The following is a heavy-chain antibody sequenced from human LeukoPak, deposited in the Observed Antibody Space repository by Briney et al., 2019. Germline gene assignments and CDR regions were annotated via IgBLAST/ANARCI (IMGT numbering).Heavy chain of an antibody. V-gene: IGHV1-46*03. CDR2: INPSGGST. CDR1: GYTFTSYY. D-gene: IGHD3-22*01. Sequence: ASVKVSCKASGYTFTSYYMHWVRQAPGQGLEWMAIINPSGGSTSYAQKFQGRVTMTRDTSTSTVYMELSSLRSEDTAVYYCARDHVVVIKSRAKGSAFDIWGQGTMVTVSS. CDR3: ARDHVVVIKSRAKGSAFDI. J-gene: IGHJ3*02.